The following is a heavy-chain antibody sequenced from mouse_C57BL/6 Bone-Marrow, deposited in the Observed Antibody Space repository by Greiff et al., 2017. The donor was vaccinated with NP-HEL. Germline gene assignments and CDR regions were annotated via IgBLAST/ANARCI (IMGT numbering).Heavy chain of an antibody. CDR3: ARVSNPCYAMDY. Sequence: DVQLQESGPGLVKPSQSLSLTCSVTGYSITSGYYWNWIRQFPGNKLEWMGYISYDGSNNYNPSLKNRISITRDTSKNQFFLKLNSVTTEDTATYYCARVSNPCYAMDYWGQGTSVTVSS. V-gene: IGHV3-6*01. J-gene: IGHJ4*01. D-gene: IGHD2-5*01. CDR2: ISYDGSN. CDR1: GYSITSGYY.